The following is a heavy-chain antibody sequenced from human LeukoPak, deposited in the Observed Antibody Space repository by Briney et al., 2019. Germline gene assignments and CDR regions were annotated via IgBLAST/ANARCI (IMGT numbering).Heavy chain of an antibody. CDR2: INHSGST. CDR1: GDSISTNEW. D-gene: IGHD2-2*01. J-gene: IGHJ5*02. Sequence: SETLSLTCSVSGDSISTNEWWSWVRQPPGKGLEWIGEINHSGSTNYSPSLKSRLTISVDTSNNQFSLRLSSVTAADTAVYYCARRDYCTSTSCYESYNWFDPWGQGTLVTVSS. CDR3: ARRDYCTSTSCYESYNWFDP. V-gene: IGHV4-4*02.